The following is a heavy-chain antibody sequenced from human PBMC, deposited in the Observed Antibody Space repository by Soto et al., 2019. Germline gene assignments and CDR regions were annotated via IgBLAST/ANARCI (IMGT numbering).Heavy chain of an antibody. Sequence: GGSLRLSCAASGFTFSSYSMNWVRQAPGKGLEWVSSISSSSSYIYYADSVKGRFTISRDNAKNSLYLQMNSLRAEDTAVYYCARGRMHYAPPSNPFDPWGQGTLVTVSS. CDR3: ARGRMHYAPPSNPFDP. CDR2: ISSSSSYI. V-gene: IGHV3-21*01. J-gene: IGHJ5*02. D-gene: IGHD2-2*01. CDR1: GFTFSSYS.